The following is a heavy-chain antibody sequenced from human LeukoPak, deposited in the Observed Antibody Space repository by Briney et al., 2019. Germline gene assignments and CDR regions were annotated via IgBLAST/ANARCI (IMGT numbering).Heavy chain of an antibody. D-gene: IGHD3-9*01. J-gene: IGHJ4*02. Sequence: SETLSLTCTASGGSISSYDWSWIRQPPGKGLEWIGYIYYSGNTNYNPSLKSRVTISVDTSKNQFSLKLSSVTAADTAVYYCARSGALTGYLYWGQGTLVTVSS. CDR1: GGSISSYD. CDR3: ARSGALTGYLY. CDR2: IYYSGNT. V-gene: IGHV4-59*01.